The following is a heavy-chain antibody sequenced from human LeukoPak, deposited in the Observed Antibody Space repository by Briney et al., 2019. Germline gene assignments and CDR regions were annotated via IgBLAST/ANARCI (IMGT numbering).Heavy chain of an antibody. Sequence: SETLSLTCTVSGGSISSDYWSWIRQPAGKGLEWIGRIYTTGSTYYNPSLKSRVTISVDTSKNQFSLKLSSVTAADTAVYYCARESVVVVAASYYFDYWGQGTLVTVSS. J-gene: IGHJ4*02. D-gene: IGHD2-15*01. CDR2: IYTTGST. V-gene: IGHV4-4*07. CDR3: ARESVVVVAASYYFDY. CDR1: GGSISSDY.